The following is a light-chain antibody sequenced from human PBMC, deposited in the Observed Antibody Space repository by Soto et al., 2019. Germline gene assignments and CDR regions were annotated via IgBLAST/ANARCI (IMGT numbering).Light chain of an antibody. J-gene: IGLJ3*02. Sequence: QTVVTQEPSFSVSPGRTVTLTCGLSSGSVSTSYYPSWYQQTPGQAPRTLIYSTYTRSSGVPDRFSGSILGNKAALTITGAQADDESDYYCVLYMGSGISVFGGGTKVTVL. CDR3: VLYMGSGISV. CDR2: STY. CDR1: SGSVSTSYY. V-gene: IGLV8-61*01.